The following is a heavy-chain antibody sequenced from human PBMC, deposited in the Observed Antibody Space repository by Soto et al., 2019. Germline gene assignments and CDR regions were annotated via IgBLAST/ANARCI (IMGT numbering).Heavy chain of an antibody. CDR3: ARQFKAGPLDY. D-gene: IGHD3-10*01. J-gene: IGHJ4*02. CDR1: RFTFTSYG. CDR2: IWFDGSNK. V-gene: IGHV3-33*01. Sequence: SLRVSCAESRFTFTSYGMHWVPQAPGEGLVWVAVIWFDGSNKYYADSVKGRFTISRDNSKNALYLQMNSLRAEDTVVYYCARQFKAGPLDYWGQGTLVTVSS.